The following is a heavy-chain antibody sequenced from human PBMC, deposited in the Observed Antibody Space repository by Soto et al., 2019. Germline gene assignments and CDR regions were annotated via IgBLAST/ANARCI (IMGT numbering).Heavy chain of an antibody. V-gene: IGHV4-59*08. CDR3: ARAVGDPLYYLDY. D-gene: IGHD6-19*01. CDR2: TDYSGNT. Sequence: QVQLQESGPGLVGPSETLSLTCTVSSDSISRYYWIWIRQSPGKGLEWIGYTDYSGNTNYNPSLKSRVTISGDTSKNQFSLRLSSVTAADTAVYYCARAVGDPLYYLDYWGQGTLVTVSS. CDR1: SDSISRYY. J-gene: IGHJ4*02.